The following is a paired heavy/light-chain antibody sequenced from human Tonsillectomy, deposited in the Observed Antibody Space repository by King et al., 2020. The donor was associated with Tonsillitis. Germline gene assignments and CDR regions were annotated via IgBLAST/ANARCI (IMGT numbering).Light chain of an antibody. J-gene: IGKJ5*01. CDR3: QQYGSSPPIT. Sequence: EIVLTQSPGTLSLSPGERATLSCRASQSVSSSYLAWYQQKPGQAPRLLIYGASSRATGIPDRFSGSGSGTDFTLTISRLEPEDFAVYYCQQYGSSPPITFGQGARLEIK. V-gene: IGKV3-20*01. CDR1: QSVSSSY. CDR2: GAS.
Heavy chain of an antibody. V-gene: IGHV3-30*18. D-gene: IGHD1-1*01. J-gene: IGHJ6*02. CDR3: AKDLVGTGLYYYYYGMDV. CDR2: ISYDGSNK. Sequence: QVQLVESGGGVVQPGRSLRLSCAASGFTFSSYGMHWVRQAPGKGLEWVAIISYDGSNKNYADSVKGRFTISRDNSKNTLYLQLNSLRVEDTAVYYCAKDLVGTGLYYYYYGMDVWGQGTTVTVSS. CDR1: GFTFSSYG.